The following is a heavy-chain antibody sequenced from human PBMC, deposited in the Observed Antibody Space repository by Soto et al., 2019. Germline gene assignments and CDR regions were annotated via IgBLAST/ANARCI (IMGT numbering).Heavy chain of an antibody. CDR2: IIPIFGTA. Sequence: SSLNLACKAAGGTVSSYSSSWVRHAPGEGLEWMGGIIPIFGTANYAQKFQGRVTITADKSTSTAYMELSSLRSEDTAVYYCASDGGPGYCTNGVCFSRWGQGPLVTVSS. V-gene: IGHV1-69*06. J-gene: IGHJ4*02. CDR3: ASDGGPGYCTNGVCFSR. CDR1: GGTVSSYS. D-gene: IGHD2-8*01.